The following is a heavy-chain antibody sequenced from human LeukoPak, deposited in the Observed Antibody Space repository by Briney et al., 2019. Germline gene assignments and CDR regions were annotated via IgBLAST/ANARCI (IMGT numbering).Heavy chain of an antibody. CDR2: ISSSGSTI. CDR3: ARLGYGNFDP. Sequence: GGSLRLSRAASGFTFSSYEMNWVRQAPGKGLEWVSYISSSGSTIYYADSVKGRFTISRDNAKNTLYLQMNSLRAEDTAVYYCARLGYGNFDPWGQGTLVTVSS. J-gene: IGHJ5*02. V-gene: IGHV3-48*03. D-gene: IGHD5-12*01. CDR1: GFTFSSYE.